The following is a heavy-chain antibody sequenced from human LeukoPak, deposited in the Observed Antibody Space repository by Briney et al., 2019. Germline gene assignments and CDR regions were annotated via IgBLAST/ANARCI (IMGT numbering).Heavy chain of an antibody. J-gene: IGHJ4*02. D-gene: IGHD5-18*01. V-gene: IGHV1-46*01. CDR3: ARPRGYSYGYRGFDY. CDR1: GYTFTSYY. Sequence: ASVKVSCKASGYTFTSYYMHWVRQAPGQGLEWMGIINPSGGSTSYAQKFQGRVTMTRDTSTSTVYMELSSLGSEDTAVYYCARPRGYSYGYRGFDYWGQGTLVTVSS. CDR2: INPSGGST.